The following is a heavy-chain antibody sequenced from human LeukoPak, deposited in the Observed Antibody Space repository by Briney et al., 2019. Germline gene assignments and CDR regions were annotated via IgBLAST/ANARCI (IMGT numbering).Heavy chain of an antibody. CDR3: VTSGYYYYFDY. CDR2: ISYDGSNK. V-gene: IGHV3-30*14. Sequence: GGSLRLSCAASGFTFSSYAMHWVRQAPGKGLEWVAVISYDGSNKYYADSVKGRFTISRDNSKNTLYLQMRSLRAEDTAVYYCVTSGYYYYFDYWGQGTLVTVSS. D-gene: IGHD3-22*01. J-gene: IGHJ4*02. CDR1: GFTFSSYA.